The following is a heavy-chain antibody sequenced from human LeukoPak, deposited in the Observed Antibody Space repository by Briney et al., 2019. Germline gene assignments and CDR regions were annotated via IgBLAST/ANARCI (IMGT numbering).Heavy chain of an antibody. CDR1: GFTFSDYY. CDR3: ARQNYYDSSGYYRN. CDR2: ISSSGSTI. Sequence: GGSLRLSCAASGFTFSDYYMSWIRQAPGRGLEWVSYISSSGSTICYADSVKGRFTISRDNVKNSLYLQMNSLRAEDTAVYYCARQNYYDSSGYYRNWGQGTLVTVSS. V-gene: IGHV3-11*04. D-gene: IGHD3-22*01. J-gene: IGHJ4*02.